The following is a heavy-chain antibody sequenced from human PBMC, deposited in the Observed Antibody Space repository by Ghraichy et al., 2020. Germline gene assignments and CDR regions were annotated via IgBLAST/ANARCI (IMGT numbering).Heavy chain of an antibody. CDR2: IFTSGNT. CDR1: GGSISSDY. D-gene: IGHD1/OR15-1a*01. J-gene: IGHJ3*02. CDR3: ARDSITRLFVEQSALKKRIIRHLDI. V-gene: IGHV4-4*07. Sequence: SETLSLTCTVSGGSISSDYWSWIRQPAGKGLEWLGRIFTSGNTNYNPSLKSRVFMSVATSKHQFSLKLRSVTAADTAVYYCARDSITRLFVEQSALKKRIIRHLDIWGQGTMVTVSS.